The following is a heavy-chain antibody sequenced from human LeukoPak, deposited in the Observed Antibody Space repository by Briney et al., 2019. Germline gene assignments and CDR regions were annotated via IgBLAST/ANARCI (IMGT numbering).Heavy chain of an antibody. CDR1: GGSISSYY. CDR3: ASYGSGDYYMDV. CDR2: IYYSGSP. D-gene: IGHD3-10*01. Sequence: SETLSLTCTVSGGSISSYYWNWIRQPPGKGLEWIGYIYYSGSPNYNPSLKSRVTISVDTSKNQFSLKLSSVTAADTAVYYCASYGSGDYYMDVWGKGTTVTVSS. J-gene: IGHJ6*03. V-gene: IGHV4-59*12.